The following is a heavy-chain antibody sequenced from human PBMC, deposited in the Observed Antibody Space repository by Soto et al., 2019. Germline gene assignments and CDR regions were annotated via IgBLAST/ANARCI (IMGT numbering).Heavy chain of an antibody. Sequence: GGSLILSCASSGLTFSASSINWVRHSPGKGLEWVSSISSGSTFIYYADSLKGRFTISRDNAKHSLYLQMNSLRAEDTAVYYCASSSCTNGVCYFAYWGQGTQVTVSS. J-gene: IGHJ4*02. CDR1: GLTFSASS. CDR2: ISSGSTFI. CDR3: ASSSCTNGVCYFAY. V-gene: IGHV3-21*01. D-gene: IGHD2-8*01.